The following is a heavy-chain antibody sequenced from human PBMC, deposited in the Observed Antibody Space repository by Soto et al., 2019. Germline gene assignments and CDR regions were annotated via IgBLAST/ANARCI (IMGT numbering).Heavy chain of an antibody. V-gene: IGHV3-30-3*01. CDR3: ARDRARLAARPGAVFDY. CDR1: GFTFSSYA. Sequence: GGSLRLSCAASGFTFSSYAMHWVRQAPGKGLEWVAVISYDGSNKYYADSVKGRFTISRDNSKNTLYLQMNSLRAEDTAVYYCARDRARLAARPGAVFDYWGQGTLVTVSS. J-gene: IGHJ4*02. D-gene: IGHD6-6*01. CDR2: ISYDGSNK.